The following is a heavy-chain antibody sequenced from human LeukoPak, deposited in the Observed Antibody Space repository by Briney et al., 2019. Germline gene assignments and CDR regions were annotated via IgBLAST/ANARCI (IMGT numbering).Heavy chain of an antibody. Sequence: SETLSLTCTVSGDSIHSHFYGWIRQPAGKGLEWIGRTHTNGNTLYNPSLKSRVTMSVDTSKSQFSLKLTSVTAADTAFYYCVRGNYTDGGRNWFDPWGQGILVTVSS. CDR2: THTNGNT. CDR1: GDSIHSHF. J-gene: IGHJ5*02. V-gene: IGHV4-4*07. D-gene: IGHD1-7*01. CDR3: VRGNYTDGGRNWFDP.